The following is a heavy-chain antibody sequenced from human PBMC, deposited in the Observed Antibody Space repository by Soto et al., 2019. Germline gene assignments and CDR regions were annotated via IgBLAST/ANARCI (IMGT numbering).Heavy chain of an antibody. D-gene: IGHD2-2*01. CDR2: ISSSSSTI. CDR1: GFTFSSYS. Sequence: EVQLVESGGGLVQPGGSLRLSCAASGFTFSSYSMNWVRQAPGKGLEWVSYISSSSSTIYYADSVKGRFTISRDNAKNSLYLQMNSLRDEDTAVYYCARWARYCSSTSCQLWIDYWGQGTLVTVSS. J-gene: IGHJ4*02. V-gene: IGHV3-48*02. CDR3: ARWARYCSSTSCQLWIDY.